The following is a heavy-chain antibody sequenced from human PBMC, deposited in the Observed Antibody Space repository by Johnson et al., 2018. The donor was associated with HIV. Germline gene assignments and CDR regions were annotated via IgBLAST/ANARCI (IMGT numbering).Heavy chain of an antibody. J-gene: IGHJ3*01. V-gene: IGHV3-20*04. CDR3: ARGPSVVTLHAFDL. CDR2: IYSGGST. CDR1: GFTFDDYG. D-gene: IGHD4-23*01. Sequence: EVQLVESGGGVVRPGGSLRVSCAASGFTFDDYGMSWVRQAPGKGLEWVSVIYSGGSTYYADPVKGRFTISRDNSKNSLYLQMNSLRAGDTAVYYCARGPSVVTLHAFDLWGQGTLVTVSS.